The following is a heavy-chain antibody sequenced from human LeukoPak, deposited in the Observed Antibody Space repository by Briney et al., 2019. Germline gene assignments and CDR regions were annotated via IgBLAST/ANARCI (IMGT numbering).Heavy chain of an antibody. CDR2: IKSKTKTDGGTT. Sequence: GGSLRLSCAASGFTLNKVWMSGVRQAPGKGLEWVGRIKSKTKTDGGTTDYAAPVKGRFTISRDDSKNTLYLQMNSLKTEDTGVYCCTTDDSGVGNDWGQGTLVTVPS. J-gene: IGHJ4*02. D-gene: IGHD3-10*01. CDR3: TTDDSGVGND. V-gene: IGHV3-15*01. CDR1: GFTLNKVW.